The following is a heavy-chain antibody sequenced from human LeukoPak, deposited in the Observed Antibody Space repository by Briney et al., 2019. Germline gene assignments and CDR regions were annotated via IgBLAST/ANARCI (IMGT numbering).Heavy chain of an antibody. Sequence: SVKVSCKASGYTFASYAISWVRQAPGQGLEWMGGIIPIFGTANYAQKFQGRVTITADESTSTAYMELSSLRSEDTAVYYCARLFFCSSTSCYNNWFDPWGQGTLVTVSS. J-gene: IGHJ5*02. CDR3: ARLFFCSSTSCYNNWFDP. CDR2: IIPIFGTA. D-gene: IGHD2-2*02. V-gene: IGHV1-69*13. CDR1: GYTFASYA.